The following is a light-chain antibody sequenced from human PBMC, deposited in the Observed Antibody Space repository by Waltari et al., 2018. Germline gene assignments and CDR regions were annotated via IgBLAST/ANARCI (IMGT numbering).Light chain of an antibody. Sequence: SYVLTQTPSVSVAPGETARITCGGNNIGIKSVRWFQQKPGQAPVLVIYYDTDRPSGVPERFSGSNSGNTATLTISRVEAGDEADYYCQVWDSGSAHQVFGGGTKVTVL. CDR1: NIGIKS. V-gene: IGLV3-21*04. J-gene: IGLJ3*02. CDR3: QVWDSGSAHQV. CDR2: YDT.